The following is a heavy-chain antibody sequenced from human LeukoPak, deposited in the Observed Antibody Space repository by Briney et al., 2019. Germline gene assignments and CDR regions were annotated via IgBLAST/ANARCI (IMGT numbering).Heavy chain of an antibody. CDR1: GFTFNNYA. CDR2: ISGSGYST. J-gene: IGHJ4*02. Sequence: PGGTLRLSCAASGFTFNNYAMTWVRQAPGKGPEWVSAISGSGYSTYYADSVKGRFTISRDNSKNTLYLQMNSLRAEDTALYFCAQWSRYFDYWGQGTLATVSS. V-gene: IGHV3-23*01. D-gene: IGHD1-26*01. CDR3: AQWSRYFDY.